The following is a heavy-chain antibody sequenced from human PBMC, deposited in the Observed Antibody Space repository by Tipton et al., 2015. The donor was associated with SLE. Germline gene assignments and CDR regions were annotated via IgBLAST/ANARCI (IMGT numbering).Heavy chain of an antibody. Sequence: TLSLTCTVSGGSISSHYWSWIRQPPGKGLEWIAYIYYSGSTNYNPSLKSRVTISVDTSKSQFSLKLNSMTVADTAVYYCARGTRYCSGRSCYLRRYNWFDPWGQGSLVTVSS. J-gene: IGHJ5*02. D-gene: IGHD2-15*01. CDR3: ARGTRYCSGRSCYLRRYNWFDP. V-gene: IGHV4-59*11. CDR1: GGSISSHY. CDR2: IYYSGST.